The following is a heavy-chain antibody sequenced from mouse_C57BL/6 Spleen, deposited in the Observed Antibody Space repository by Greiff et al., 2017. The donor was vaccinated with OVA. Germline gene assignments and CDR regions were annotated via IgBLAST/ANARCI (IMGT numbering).Heavy chain of an antibody. J-gene: IGHJ2*01. V-gene: IGHV14-4*01. CDR3: TTGGVVASDY. CDR1: GFNIKDDY. D-gene: IGHD1-1*01. CDR2: IDPENGDT. Sequence: EVQVVESGAELVRPGASVKLSCTASGFNIKDDYMHWVKQRPEQGLEWIGWIDPENGDTEYASKFQGKATITADTSSNTAYLQLSSLTSEDTAVYYCTTGGVVASDYWGQGTTLTVSS.